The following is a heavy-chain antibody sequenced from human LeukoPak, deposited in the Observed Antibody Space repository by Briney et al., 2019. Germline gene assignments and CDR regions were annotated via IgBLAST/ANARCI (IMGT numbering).Heavy chain of an antibody. Sequence: SQTLSLTCAISGDSVSSNSATWNWIRQSPSRGLEWLGRTYYRSKWYNDYALSVKSRISINPDTSKSQFSLQLNSVTPEDMAVYYCARGDSSSWYFLGAFDIWGQGTMVTVSS. D-gene: IGHD6-13*01. V-gene: IGHV6-1*01. CDR3: ARGDSSSWYFLGAFDI. CDR2: TYYRSKWYN. J-gene: IGHJ3*02. CDR1: GDSVSSNSAT.